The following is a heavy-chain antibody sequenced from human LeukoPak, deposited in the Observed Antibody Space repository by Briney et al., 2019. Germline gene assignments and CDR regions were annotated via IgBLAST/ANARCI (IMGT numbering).Heavy chain of an antibody. V-gene: IGHV1-46*02. Sequence: VASVKVSCETSGYSFNSHHVHWVRQAPGQGLEWMGVKFSHDGTTSYTQNFQGRLTMTRDTSTSTVYMELSSLRSEDTAVYYCARDSGNFHYDMDVWGQGTTVIVSS. J-gene: IGHJ6*02. D-gene: IGHD3-10*01. CDR2: KFSHDGTT. CDR3: ARDSGNFHYDMDV. CDR1: GYSFNSHH.